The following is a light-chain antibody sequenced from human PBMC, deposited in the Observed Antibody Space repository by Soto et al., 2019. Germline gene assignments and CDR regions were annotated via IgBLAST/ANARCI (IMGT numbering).Light chain of an antibody. Sequence: QSVRTQPASVSGPPGQSITISCTGTTSDFNYYNSVSWYQHHPGQAPKLMIYNVSNRPSGVSNRFSGSKSGNTASLTISGLQAEDEADYYCCSYAGSSTSVFGTGTEVTV. CDR1: TSDFNYYNS. J-gene: IGLJ1*01. CDR3: CSYAGSSTSV. V-gene: IGLV2-14*03. CDR2: NVS.